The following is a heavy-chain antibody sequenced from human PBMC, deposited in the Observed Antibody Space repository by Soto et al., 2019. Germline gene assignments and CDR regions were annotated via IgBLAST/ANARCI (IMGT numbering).Heavy chain of an antibody. Sequence: SETLSLTCTVSGGSISSSSYYWGWIRQPPGKGLEWIGSIYYSGSTYYNPSLKSRVTISVDTSKNQFSLKLSSVTAADTAVYYCARPVFRLNEISGDYYYYYMDVWGKGTTVTVSS. D-gene: IGHD6-19*01. J-gene: IGHJ6*03. CDR3: ARPVFRLNEISGDYYYYYMDV. CDR1: GGSISSSSYY. CDR2: IYYSGST. V-gene: IGHV4-39*01.